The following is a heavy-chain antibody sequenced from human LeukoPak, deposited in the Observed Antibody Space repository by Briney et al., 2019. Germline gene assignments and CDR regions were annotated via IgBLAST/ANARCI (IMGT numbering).Heavy chain of an antibody. CDR3: AREGGQYFFDY. CDR2: IYSSGST. Sequence: PSETLSLTCTDSGGSISSYYWSWIRQSPGNGLEWIGYIYSSGSTNYNPSLKSRVTISIATSNNQFSLKLNSVTAADTAVYYCAREGGQYFFDYWGQGTLVTVSS. J-gene: IGHJ4*02. CDR1: GGSISSYY. V-gene: IGHV4-59*01. D-gene: IGHD1-26*01.